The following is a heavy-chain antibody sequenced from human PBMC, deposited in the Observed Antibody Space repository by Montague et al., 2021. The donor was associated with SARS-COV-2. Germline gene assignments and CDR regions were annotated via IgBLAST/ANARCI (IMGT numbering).Heavy chain of an antibody. CDR3: ARDLNEYSSSGGFDY. V-gene: IGHV4-39*07. CDR1: GGSISSSSYY. Sequence: SETLSLTCTVSGGSISSSSYYWGWIRQPPGKGLEWIGSIYYSGSTYYNPSLKSRVTISVDTSKNQFSLKLSSVTAADTAVYHCARDLNEYSSSGGFDYWGQGTLVTVSS. CDR2: IYYSGST. J-gene: IGHJ4*02. D-gene: IGHD6-6*01.